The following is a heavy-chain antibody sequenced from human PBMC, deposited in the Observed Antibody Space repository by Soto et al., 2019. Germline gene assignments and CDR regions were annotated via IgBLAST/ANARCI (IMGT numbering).Heavy chain of an antibody. J-gene: IGHJ4*02. Sequence: QVQLVESGGGVVQPGRSLRLSCAASGFTFSSYAMHWVRQAPGKGLEWVAVLSYAGSNKYYADSVRGRFTISRDNSKNTLYLQMNSLRAEDTAEYYCARDLYDIVLMVYARTDYWGQGTLVTVSS. CDR1: GFTFSSYA. CDR3: ARDLYDIVLMVYARTDY. CDR2: LSYAGSNK. D-gene: IGHD2-8*01. V-gene: IGHV3-30-3*01.